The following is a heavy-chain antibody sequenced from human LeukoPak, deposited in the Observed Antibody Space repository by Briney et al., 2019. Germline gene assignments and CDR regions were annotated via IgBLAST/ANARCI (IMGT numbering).Heavy chain of an antibody. CDR3: ASIPSYYDSSHWDAFDI. Sequence: PGGSLRLSCAASGFTFSSYGMHWVRQAPGKGLEWVAVISYDGSNKYYADSVKGRFTISRDNSKDTLYLQMNSLRAEDTAVYYCASIPSYYDSSHWDAFDIWGQGTMVTVSS. CDR1: GFTFSSYG. CDR2: ISYDGSNK. D-gene: IGHD3-22*01. J-gene: IGHJ3*02. V-gene: IGHV3-30*03.